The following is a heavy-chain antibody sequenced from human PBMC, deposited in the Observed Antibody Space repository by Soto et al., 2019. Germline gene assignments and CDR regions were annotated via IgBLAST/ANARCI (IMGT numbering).Heavy chain of an antibody. CDR3: AKDTVGGYSFWSGYYSDGLDV. Sequence: EVKLLESGGGLAQPGGSLRLSCVGSGFTFDSYAISWVRQAPGERLQWIAAISGSADGTDYAHSVRGRFTISRDNAKKTVHLKSERLRGEDTAVYFCAKDTVGGYSFWSGYYSDGLDVWGQGTLVSVS. J-gene: IGHJ3*01. CDR2: ISGSADGT. V-gene: IGHV3-23*01. D-gene: IGHD3-3*01. CDR1: GFTFDSYA.